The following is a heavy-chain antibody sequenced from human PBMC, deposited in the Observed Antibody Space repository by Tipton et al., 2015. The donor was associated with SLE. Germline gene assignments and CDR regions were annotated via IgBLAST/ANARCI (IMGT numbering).Heavy chain of an antibody. CDR2: VYDSGTT. Sequence: TLSLTCTVSGVSINSFYWSWIRQPPGKGLEWIGSVYDSGTTHYNPSLKSRVTMSVDTSKTQFSLKLGSLTAADTAVYYCARVVTVGAAHYYDIDVWGQGTRVTVSS. D-gene: IGHD2-21*02. V-gene: IGHV4-59*12. J-gene: IGHJ6*02. CDR3: ARVVTVGAAHYYDIDV. CDR1: GVSINSFY.